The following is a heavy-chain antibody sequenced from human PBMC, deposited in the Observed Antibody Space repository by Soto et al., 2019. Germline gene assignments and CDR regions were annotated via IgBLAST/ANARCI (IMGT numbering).Heavy chain of an antibody. CDR2: ISYDGSNK. J-gene: IGHJ4*02. CDR3: AREMRRYCSGGSCYYFDY. V-gene: IGHV3-30-3*01. Sequence: LRLSCAASGFTFSSYAMHWVRQAPGKGLEWVAVISYDGSNKYYADSVKGRFTISRDNSKNTLYLQMNSLRAEDTAVYYCAREMRRYCSGGSCYYFDYWGQGTLVTVSS. D-gene: IGHD2-15*01. CDR1: GFTFSSYA.